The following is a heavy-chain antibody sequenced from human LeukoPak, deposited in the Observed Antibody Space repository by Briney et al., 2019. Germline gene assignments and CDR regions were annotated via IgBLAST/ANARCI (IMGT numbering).Heavy chain of an antibody. CDR3: ARGTSGAGPS. D-gene: IGHD3-16*01. Sequence: PSETLSLTCTVSVGSISSYYGSWIRQPPGKGLEWIGYIYYSGSTNYNPYLKSLVTISVDPSKNQFSLKLSSVTAADTAVYYCARGTSGAGPSWGQGTLVTGSS. V-gene: IGHV4-59*01. J-gene: IGHJ4*02. CDR1: VGSISSYY. CDR2: IYYSGST.